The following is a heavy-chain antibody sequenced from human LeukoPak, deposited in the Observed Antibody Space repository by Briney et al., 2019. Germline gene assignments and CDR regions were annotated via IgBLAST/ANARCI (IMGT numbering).Heavy chain of an antibody. D-gene: IGHD2-15*01. CDR1: GGSISSSAYH. J-gene: IGHJ4*02. CDR3: ARLWSTSCKGGSCPHQPNY. V-gene: IGHV4-39*01. Sequence: SETLSLTCTVSGGSISSSAYHWGWTRQPPGKGLEWIGTINYGGNTYYNLSLKSRVIIFLDTSKNQFSLKLSSVTAADTAVYYCARLWSTSCKGGSCPHQPNYWGQGTRVTVPS. CDR2: INYGGNT.